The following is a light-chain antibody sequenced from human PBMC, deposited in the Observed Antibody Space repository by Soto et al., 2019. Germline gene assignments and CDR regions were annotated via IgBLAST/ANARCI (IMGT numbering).Light chain of an antibody. CDR2: DSS. Sequence: EIVLTQSPAALSVSPGKRVTLSCRASQGIGSTLAWYQQKPGQTPRLLIYDSSTRAIGIPTRFTGSRSGTEFTLTISSLQSEDFAVYYCQQYNNWPPTTFGQGTRLEIK. CDR3: QQYNNWPPTT. V-gene: IGKV3-15*01. J-gene: IGKJ5*01. CDR1: QGIGST.